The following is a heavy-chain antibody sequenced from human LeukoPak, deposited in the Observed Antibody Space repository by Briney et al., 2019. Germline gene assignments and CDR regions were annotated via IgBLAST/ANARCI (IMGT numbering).Heavy chain of an antibody. J-gene: IGHJ4*02. D-gene: IGHD5-24*01. Sequence: GGSLRLSCAASGFTFSSYSMNWVRQAPGKGLEWVSGIIPSGHTTYYADSVRGRFTISRDNSRNTLYLQMNSLRAEDTAVYYCAKDDRWLQFCCWGQGTLVTVSA. CDR1: GFTFSSYS. V-gene: IGHV3-23*01. CDR3: AKDDRWLQFCC. CDR2: IIPSGHTT.